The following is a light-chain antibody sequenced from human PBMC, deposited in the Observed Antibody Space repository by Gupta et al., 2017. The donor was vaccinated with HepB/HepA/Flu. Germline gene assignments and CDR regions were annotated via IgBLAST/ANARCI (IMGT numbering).Light chain of an antibody. Sequence: DIQMTQSPLSLSASVGDRVTISCRASQRIGKYLNWYQQKPGKAPKLLIYAASNLQSGVPSRFSGSGSGTDFTLTITSLQPEDFATYYCQQSNSALMYTFGQGTKLEIK. CDR3: QQSNSALMYT. J-gene: IGKJ2*01. CDR2: AAS. V-gene: IGKV1-39*01. CDR1: QRIGKY.